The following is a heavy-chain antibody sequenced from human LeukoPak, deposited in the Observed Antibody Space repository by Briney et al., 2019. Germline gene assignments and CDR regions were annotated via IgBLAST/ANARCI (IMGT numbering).Heavy chain of an antibody. J-gene: IGHJ5*02. V-gene: IGHV3-15*01. CDR1: GFTFSNAW. Sequence: GGSLRLSCAASGFTFSNAWMSWVRQAPGKGLEWVGRIKSKTDGGTTDYAAPVKGSFTISRDDSKNTLYLQMNSLKTEDTAVYYCTTEGGATTWYNWFDPWGQGALVTVSS. CDR2: IKSKTDGGTT. D-gene: IGHD1-26*01. CDR3: TTEGGATTWYNWFDP.